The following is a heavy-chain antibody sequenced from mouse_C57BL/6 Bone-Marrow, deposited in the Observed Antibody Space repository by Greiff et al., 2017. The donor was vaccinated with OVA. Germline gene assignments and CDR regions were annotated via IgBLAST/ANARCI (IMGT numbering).Heavy chain of an antibody. CDR1: GFTFSSYA. D-gene: IGHD4-1*01. Sequence: EVKLMESGGGLVKPGGSLKLSCAASGFTFSSYAMSWVRQTPEKRLEWVATISAGGSYTYYPDNVKGRFTISRDNAKNNLYLQMSHLKSEDTAMYYCARNWDSYYFDYWGQGTTLTVSS. CDR2: ISAGGSYT. J-gene: IGHJ2*01. V-gene: IGHV5-4*03. CDR3: ARNWDSYYFDY.